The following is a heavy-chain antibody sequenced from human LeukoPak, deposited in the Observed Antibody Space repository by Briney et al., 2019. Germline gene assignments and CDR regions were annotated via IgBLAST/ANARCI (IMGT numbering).Heavy chain of an antibody. Sequence: ASVKVSCKASGGTFSSYAISWVRQAPGQGLEWMGRIIPILGIANYAQKFQGRVTITADKSTSTAYMELSSLRSDDTAVYYCARGSWEPLPPYYFDYWGQGTLVTVSS. J-gene: IGHJ4*02. CDR2: IIPILGIA. D-gene: IGHD1-26*01. CDR3: ARGSWEPLPPYYFDY. CDR1: GGTFSSYA. V-gene: IGHV1-69*04.